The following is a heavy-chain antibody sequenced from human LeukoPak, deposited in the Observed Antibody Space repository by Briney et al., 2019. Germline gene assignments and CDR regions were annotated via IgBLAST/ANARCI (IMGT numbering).Heavy chain of an antibody. CDR1: GYTFTGYY. J-gene: IGHJ4*02. V-gene: IGHV1-2*02. Sequence: ASVKVSCKASGYTFTGYYMHWVRQAPGQGLEWMGWINPNSGGTNYAQKFQGRVTMTTDTSTSTVYLDLRSLTSDDTAVYHCARGDVYFDYWGQGTLVTVSS. CDR3: ARGDVYFDY. CDR2: INPNSGGT. D-gene: IGHD5-24*01.